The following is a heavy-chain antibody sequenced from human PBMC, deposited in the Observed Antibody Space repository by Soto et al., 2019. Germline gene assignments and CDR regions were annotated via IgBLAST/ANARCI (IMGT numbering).Heavy chain of an antibody. CDR2: VSSSGNT. Sequence: QVQLQESGPGLVKPSETLSLTCTVSGGSMGNYYLFWIRQFAGKELERIGRVSSSGNTNDNPSLKTRATLSIDTSKNQFSLKLSSVPAADTAVYYCARADYDILTGSYAVDVWGQGTTVTVSS. J-gene: IGHJ6*02. D-gene: IGHD3-9*01. CDR1: GGSMGNYY. V-gene: IGHV4-4*07. CDR3: ARADYDILTGSYAVDV.